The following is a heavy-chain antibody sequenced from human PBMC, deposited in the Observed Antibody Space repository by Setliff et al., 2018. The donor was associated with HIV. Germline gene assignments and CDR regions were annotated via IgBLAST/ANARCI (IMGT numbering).Heavy chain of an antibody. D-gene: IGHD3-22*01. CDR3: AKELAASGLGYFDS. V-gene: IGHV3-23*01. CDR1: GFTFSNYA. J-gene: IGHJ4*02. CDR2: ILSTGERT. Sequence: GGSLRLSCAASGFTFSNYAMSWVRQAPGEGLEWVSAILSTGERTFYADSVKGRFTISRDNSKNTVYLQMNSLRAEDTAGYYCAKELAASGLGYFDSWGRGILVTVSS.